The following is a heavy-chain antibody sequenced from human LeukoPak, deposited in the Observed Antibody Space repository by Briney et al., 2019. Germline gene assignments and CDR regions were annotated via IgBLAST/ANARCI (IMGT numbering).Heavy chain of an antibody. Sequence: GGSLRLSCAASGFTFSDYYMSWIRQAPGKGLEWVSYISSSSYTNYADSVKGRFTIPRDNAKNSLYLQMNSLRAEDTAVYYCARDLHYDSSGYYPYYFDYWGQGTLVTVSS. CDR3: ARDLHYDSSGYYPYYFDY. V-gene: IGHV3-11*05. CDR1: GFTFSDYY. CDR2: ISSSSYT. D-gene: IGHD3-22*01. J-gene: IGHJ4*02.